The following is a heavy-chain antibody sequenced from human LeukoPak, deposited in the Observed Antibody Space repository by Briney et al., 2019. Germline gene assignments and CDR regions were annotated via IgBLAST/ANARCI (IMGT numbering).Heavy chain of an antibody. CDR2: ISSSSSYI. CDR1: GFTFGNHW. D-gene: IGHD3-22*01. Sequence: PGGSLRLSCAASGFTFGNHWMTWVRQAPGKGLEWVSSISSSSSYIYYADSVKGRFTISRDNAKNSLYLQMNSLRAEDTAVYYCARDPRSRLYYFDYWGQGTLVTVSS. CDR3: ARDPRSRLYYFDY. J-gene: IGHJ4*02. V-gene: IGHV3-21*01.